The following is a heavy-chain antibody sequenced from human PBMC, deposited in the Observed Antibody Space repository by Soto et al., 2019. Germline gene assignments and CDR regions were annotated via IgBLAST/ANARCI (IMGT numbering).Heavy chain of an antibody. CDR1: VSSISGFY. CDR3: VRDGTKTLRDWFDP. V-gene: IGHV4-4*07. D-gene: IGHD1-1*01. Sequence: SETLSLTCTVSVSSISGFYWSWIRPSAGKGLEWIGRIYATGTTDYNPSLKGRVMMSVDTSKKQFSLKLRSVTAADTAVYYCVRDGTKTLRDWFDPWGQGISVTV. CDR2: IYATGTT. J-gene: IGHJ5*02.